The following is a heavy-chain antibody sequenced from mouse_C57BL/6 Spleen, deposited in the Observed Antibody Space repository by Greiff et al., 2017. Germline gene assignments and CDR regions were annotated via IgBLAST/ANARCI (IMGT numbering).Heavy chain of an antibody. CDR1: GYTFTDYY. V-gene: IGHV1-26*01. J-gene: IGHJ1*03. D-gene: IGHD2-5*01. Sequence: VQLQQSGPELVKPGASVKISCKASGYTFTDYYMNWVKQSHGKSLEWIGDINPNNGGTSYNEKFKGKATLTVDKSSSTAYMELRSLTSEDSAVXYCASDSNYWYFDVWGTGTTVTVSS. CDR3: ASDSNYWYFDV. CDR2: INPNNGGT.